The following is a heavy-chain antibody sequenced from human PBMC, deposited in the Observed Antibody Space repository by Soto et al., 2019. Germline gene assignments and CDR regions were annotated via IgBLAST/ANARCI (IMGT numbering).Heavy chain of an antibody. J-gene: IGHJ5*02. CDR3: ARGRKLWLGKNWFDP. V-gene: IGHV4-34*01. Sequence: PSETLSLTCAVYGGSFSGYYWSWIRQPPGKGLEWIGEINHSGSTNYNPSLKSRVTISVDTSKNQFSLKLSSVTAADTAVYYCARGRKLWLGKNWFDPWGQGTLVTVSS. CDR2: INHSGST. CDR1: GGSFSGYY. D-gene: IGHD2-21*01.